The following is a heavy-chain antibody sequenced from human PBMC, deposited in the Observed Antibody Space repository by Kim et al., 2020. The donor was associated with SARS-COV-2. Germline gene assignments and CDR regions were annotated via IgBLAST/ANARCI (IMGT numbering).Heavy chain of an antibody. Sequence: SVKVSCKASGGTFSSYAISWVRQAPGQGLEWMGGIIPIFGTANYAQKFQGRVTITADESTSTAYMELSSLRSEDTAVYYCARNVDTAMVAFDYWGQGTLVTVSS. V-gene: IGHV1-69*13. CDR1: GGTFSSYA. D-gene: IGHD5-18*01. CDR2: IIPIFGTA. CDR3: ARNVDTAMVAFDY. J-gene: IGHJ4*02.